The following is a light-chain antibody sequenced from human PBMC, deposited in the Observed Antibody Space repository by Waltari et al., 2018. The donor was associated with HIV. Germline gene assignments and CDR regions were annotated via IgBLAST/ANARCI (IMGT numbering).Light chain of an antibody. CDR1: SRHVAGYHH. CDR3: CSYAGTYTYVL. V-gene: IGLV2-11*01. Sequence: HSALTKHRSVTGSPCQSVTISCTGTSRHVAGYHHVPSYLQHPGKVPKRRSYEVIKRPSGVPDRFSGSKSGNTASLTISGLQTEDEADYFCCSYAGTYTYVLFGGGTKLTVL. CDR2: EVI. J-gene: IGLJ3*02.